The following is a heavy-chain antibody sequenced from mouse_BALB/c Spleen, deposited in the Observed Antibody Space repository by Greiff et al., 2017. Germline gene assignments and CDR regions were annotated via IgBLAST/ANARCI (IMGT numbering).Heavy chain of an antibody. CDR2: ISTYYGDA. CDR1: GYTFTDYA. V-gene: IGHV1S137*01. Sequence: VQLQQSGAELVRPGVSVKISCKGSGYTFTDYAMHWVKQSHAKSLEWIGVISTYYGDASYNQKFKGKATMTVDKSSSTAYMELARLTSEDSAIYYCAREGAGNTDYWGQGTTLTVSS. CDR3: AREGAGNTDY. J-gene: IGHJ2*01. D-gene: IGHD2-1*01.